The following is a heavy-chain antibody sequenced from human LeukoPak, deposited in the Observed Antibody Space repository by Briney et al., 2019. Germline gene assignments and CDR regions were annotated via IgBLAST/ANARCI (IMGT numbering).Heavy chain of an antibody. CDR3: ATGGHVRVYDSSAYYGHY. CDR2: INPNRGST. J-gene: IGHJ4*02. Sequence: GASVKVSCKASGYTFTSYYMYWVRQAPGQGLEWMGIINPNRGSTSYAQKFQGRVTMTRDMPTSTVYMELSSLRSEDTAVYYCATGGHVRVYDSSAYYGHYWGQGTLVTVSS. D-gene: IGHD3-22*01. V-gene: IGHV1-46*01. CDR1: GYTFTSYY.